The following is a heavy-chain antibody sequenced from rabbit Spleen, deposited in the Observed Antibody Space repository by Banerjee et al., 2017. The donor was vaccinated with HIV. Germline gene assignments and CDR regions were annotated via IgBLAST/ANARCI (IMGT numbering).Heavy chain of an antibody. J-gene: IGHJ4*01. V-gene: IGHV1S40*01. Sequence: QSLEESGGDLVKPGASLTLTCTASGFSFSGNFWTCWVRQAPGKGLELITCISGSTGNTYHASWVNGRFSISKPSSTTVTLQMTSLTAADTATYFCARGDGGVYGYALNLWGPGTLVTVS. CDR1: GFSFSGNFW. CDR2: ISGSTGNT. D-gene: IGHD6-1*01. CDR3: ARGDGGVYGYALNL.